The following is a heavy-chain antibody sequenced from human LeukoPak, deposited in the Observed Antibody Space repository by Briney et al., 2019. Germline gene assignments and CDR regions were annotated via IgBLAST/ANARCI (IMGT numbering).Heavy chain of an antibody. J-gene: IGHJ3*02. D-gene: IGHD3-22*01. V-gene: IGHV4-39*07. CDR1: GGSISSSSYY. CDR2: IYYSGST. Sequence: PSETLSLTCTVSGGSISSSSYYWGWIRQPPGKGLEWIGSIYYSGSTYYNPSLKSRVTISVDTSKNQFSLKLSSVTAADTAVYYCARVYYYDRSGAFDIWGQGTMVTVSS. CDR3: ARVYYYDRSGAFDI.